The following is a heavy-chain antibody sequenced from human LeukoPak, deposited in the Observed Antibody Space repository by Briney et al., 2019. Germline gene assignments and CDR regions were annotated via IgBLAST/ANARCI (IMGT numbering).Heavy chain of an antibody. J-gene: IGHJ4*02. D-gene: IGHD2-2*03. V-gene: IGHV1-8*01. Sequence: ASVKVSCKASGYTFTSYDINWVRQATGQGLEWMGWMNPDSGNTGYAQKFQGRVTMTRDTSISTAYMELSSLRSEDTAVYYCARSFTNGYCSSPSCPDYWGQGTLVTASS. CDR3: ARSFTNGYCSSPSCPDY. CDR1: GYTFTSYD. CDR2: MNPDSGNT.